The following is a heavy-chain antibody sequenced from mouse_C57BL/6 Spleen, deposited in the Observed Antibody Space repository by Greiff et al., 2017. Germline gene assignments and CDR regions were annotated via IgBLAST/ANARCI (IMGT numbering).Heavy chain of an antibody. CDR1: GYTFTSYW. D-gene: IGHD2-3*01. J-gene: IGHJ3*01. CDR3: ARWDGYYEAWFAY. CDR2: IDPSDIYT. Sequence: QVQLQQPGAELVKPGASVKLSCKASGYTFTSYWMQWVKQRPGQGLEWIGEIDPSDIYTNYNQKFKGKATLTVDTSSSTAYMQLSSLTSEDSAVYYCARWDGYYEAWFAYWGQGTLVTVSA. V-gene: IGHV1-50*01.